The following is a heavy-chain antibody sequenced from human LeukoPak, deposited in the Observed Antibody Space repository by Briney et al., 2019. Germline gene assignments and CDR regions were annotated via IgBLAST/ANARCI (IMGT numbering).Heavy chain of an antibody. CDR2: IYYIGTT. V-gene: IGHV4-39*01. CDR3: ARPLNRYDHASPYDS. CDR1: GGSISSGGSY. D-gene: IGHD5-12*01. J-gene: IGHJ4*02. Sequence: PSETLSVTCTVSGGSISSGGSYWGWIRQPPGKGLEWIGSIYYIGTTYYNPSLKSRVTVSVDTSKNQFSLKLNSVTAADTAMYYCARPLNRYDHASPYDSWGQGTLVTVSS.